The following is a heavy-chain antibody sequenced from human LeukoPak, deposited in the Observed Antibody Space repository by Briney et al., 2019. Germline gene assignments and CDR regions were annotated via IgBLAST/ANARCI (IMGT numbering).Heavy chain of an antibody. Sequence: MTSETLSLTCTVSGGAISSSYWSWIRQPPGKGLEWIGYIYYSGSTNYNPSLKSRVTISVDTSKSQFSLKLTSVTAADTAVYYCALLRLGELSLVGSFDYWGQGILVTVSS. J-gene: IGHJ4*02. CDR2: IYYSGST. CDR3: ALLRLGELSLVGSFDY. D-gene: IGHD3-16*02. CDR1: GGAISSSY. V-gene: IGHV4-59*12.